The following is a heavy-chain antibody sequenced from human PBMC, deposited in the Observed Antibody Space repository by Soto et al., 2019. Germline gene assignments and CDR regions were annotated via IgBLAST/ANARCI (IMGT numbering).Heavy chain of an antibody. D-gene: IGHD3-16*01. CDR3: ASGSYDQEFCSLGTSLFFDY. J-gene: IGHJ4*02. CDR2: SNHRGSG. V-gene: IGHV4-34*01. CDR1: GGAFNGYH. Sequence: QVHLQQCGAGLVKPSETVSLTCGVFGGAFNGYHWTWIRQPPGKGLEWIGQSNHRGSGKYNPSFRSRVSMSTDMSKKEFSLRLISVTAADTAVYYCASGSYDQEFCSLGTSLFFDYWGQGILVTVSS.